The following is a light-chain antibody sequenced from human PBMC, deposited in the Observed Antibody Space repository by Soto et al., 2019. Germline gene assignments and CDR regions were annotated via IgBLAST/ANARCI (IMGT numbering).Light chain of an antibody. Sequence: EIVLTQSTATLSLLPGERATLSCRASQSVGSSLAWYQHKAGQAPRLLLYDASNRATGIPARFSGSGSGTDFTLTISSLEPEDFAVYYCQQRSSWITFGQGTRLEIE. CDR2: DAS. V-gene: IGKV3-11*01. J-gene: IGKJ5*01. CDR1: QSVGSS. CDR3: QQRSSWIT.